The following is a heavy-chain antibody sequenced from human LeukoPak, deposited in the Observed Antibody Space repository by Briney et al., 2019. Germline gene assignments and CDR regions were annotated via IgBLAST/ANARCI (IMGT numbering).Heavy chain of an antibody. J-gene: IGHJ3*02. CDR1: GCTFTSYD. V-gene: IGHV1-69*04. D-gene: IGHD5-12*01. Sequence: SVKVSCKASGCTFTSYDINWVRQATGQGLEWMGRIIPILGIANYAQKFQGRVTITADKSTSTAYMELSSLRSEDTAVYYCARDQARGAFDIWGQGTMVTVSS. CDR3: ARDQARGAFDI. CDR2: IIPILGIA.